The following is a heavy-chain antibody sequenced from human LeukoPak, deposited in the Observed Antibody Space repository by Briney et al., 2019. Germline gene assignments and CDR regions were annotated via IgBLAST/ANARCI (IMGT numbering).Heavy chain of an antibody. Sequence: PSETLSLTCTVSGNSISSSGHYWDWIRQPPGKGLEWIGSIHYSGSTYYNPSLKSRVTISVDTSKNQFTLKLSSVTAADTAVYYCATLGEYLPWGQGTLVTVSS. V-gene: IGHV4-39*01. CDR1: GNSISSSGHY. CDR3: ATLGEYLP. D-gene: IGHD2-2*01. CDR2: IHYSGST. J-gene: IGHJ4*02.